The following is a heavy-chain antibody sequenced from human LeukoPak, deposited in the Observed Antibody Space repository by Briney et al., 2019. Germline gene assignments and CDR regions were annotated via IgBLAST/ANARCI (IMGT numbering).Heavy chain of an antibody. J-gene: IGHJ6*03. CDR3: ARDKGVRGGYYYYYYMDV. Sequence: PGGSLRLSCAASGFTFSSYWMSWVRQAPGKGLEWVANIKQDGSEKYYVDSVKGRFTISRDNAKNSLYLQMNSLRAEDTAVYYCARDKGVRGGYYYYYYMDVWGKGTTVTVSS. V-gene: IGHV3-7*01. CDR1: GFTFSSYW. CDR2: IKQDGSEK. D-gene: IGHD3-10*01.